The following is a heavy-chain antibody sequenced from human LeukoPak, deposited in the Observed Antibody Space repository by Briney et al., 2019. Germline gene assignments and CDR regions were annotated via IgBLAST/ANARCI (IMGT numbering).Heavy chain of an antibody. CDR3: ARERMANYGSGSYYTTYDAFDI. D-gene: IGHD3-10*01. Sequence: RASVKVSCTASGYTFTSYGISWVRQAPGQGLEWMGGIIPIFGTANYAQKFQGRVTITADESTSTAYMELSSLRSEDTAVYYCARERMANYGSGSYYTTYDAFDIWGQGTMVTVSS. CDR2: IIPIFGTA. CDR1: GYTFTSYG. V-gene: IGHV1-69*13. J-gene: IGHJ3*02.